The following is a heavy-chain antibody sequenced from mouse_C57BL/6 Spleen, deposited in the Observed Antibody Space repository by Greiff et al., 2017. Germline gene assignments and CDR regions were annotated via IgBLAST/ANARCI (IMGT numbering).Heavy chain of an antibody. CDR1: GFTFSSYG. D-gene: IGHD1-1*01. CDR2: ISSGGSYT. Sequence: EVMVVESGGDLVKPGGSLKLSCAASGFTFSSYGMSWVRQTPDKRLAWVATISSGGSYTYYPDSVKGRFTISRDNAKNTLYLQMSSLKSEDTAMYYCARHDYYGSSYYAMDYWGQGTSVTVSS. J-gene: IGHJ4*01. V-gene: IGHV5-6*01. CDR3: ARHDYYGSSYYAMDY.